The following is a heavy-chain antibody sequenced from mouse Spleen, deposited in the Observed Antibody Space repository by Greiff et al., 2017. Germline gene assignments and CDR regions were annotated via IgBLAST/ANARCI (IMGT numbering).Heavy chain of an antibody. Sequence: EVQRVESGGGLVQPGGSRKLSCAASGFTFSSFGMHWVRQAPEKGLEWVAYISSGSSTIYYADTVKGRFTISRDNPKNTLFLQMTSLRSEDTAMYYCARWGGNYVDAMDYWGQGTSVTVSS. J-gene: IGHJ4*01. CDR2: ISSGSSTI. D-gene: IGHD2-1*01. CDR1: GFTFSSFG. V-gene: IGHV5-17*02. CDR3: ARWGGNYVDAMDY.